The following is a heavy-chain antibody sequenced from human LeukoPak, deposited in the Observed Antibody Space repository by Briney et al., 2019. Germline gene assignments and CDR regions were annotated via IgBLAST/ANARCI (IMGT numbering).Heavy chain of an antibody. V-gene: IGHV3-48*02. CDR3: ARGCSPGICSPFDY. D-gene: IGHD2-15*01. Sequence: GGSLRLSCAASGFTFSSYEMNWVRQAPGKGLEWVSYISSSISTVYYADSVRGRFTISRDNAKNSLYLQMNSLRDEDTAVYYCARGCSPGICSPFDYWGQGTLVTVSS. CDR2: ISSSISTV. CDR1: GFTFSSYE. J-gene: IGHJ4*02.